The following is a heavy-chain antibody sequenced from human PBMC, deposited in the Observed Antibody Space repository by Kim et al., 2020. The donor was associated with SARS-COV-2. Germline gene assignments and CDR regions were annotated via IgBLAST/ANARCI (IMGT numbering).Heavy chain of an antibody. V-gene: IGHV3-11*06. Sequence: GGSLRLSCAASGFSFSDYYMNWIRQAPGKGLEWVSFISSSSSHTDYADSVKGRFTISRDNAKNSLYLQMNSLRVEDTAVYYCASFPLSGSNGYYFDYWGQGTLVTVSS. CDR1: GFSFSDYY. D-gene: IGHD2-8*01. CDR3: ASFPLSGSNGYYFDY. J-gene: IGHJ4*02. CDR2: ISSSSSHT.